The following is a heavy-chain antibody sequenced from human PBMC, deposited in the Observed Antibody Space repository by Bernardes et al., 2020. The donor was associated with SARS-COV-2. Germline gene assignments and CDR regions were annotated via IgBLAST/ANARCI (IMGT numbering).Heavy chain of an antibody. Sequence: ASVKASCKTSGYTFTSYDINWVRQSSGQGLEWMGWMNPNSGNTGYAQKFQGRVTMTRDTSITTAYMELSGLRSEDTALYYCARERSYGSGSYEFDPWGQGTLVIVSS. J-gene: IGHJ5*02. CDR1: GYTFTSYD. V-gene: IGHV1-8*01. CDR3: ARERSYGSGSYEFDP. D-gene: IGHD3-10*01. CDR2: MNPNSGNT.